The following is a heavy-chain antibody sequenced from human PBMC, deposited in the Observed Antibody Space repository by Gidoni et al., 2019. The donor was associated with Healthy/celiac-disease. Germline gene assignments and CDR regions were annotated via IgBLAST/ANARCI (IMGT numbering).Heavy chain of an antibody. V-gene: IGHV1-69*01. J-gene: IGHJ4*02. CDR1: GVTFHIYS. D-gene: IGHD1-26*01. Sequence: QVQLVQSGAAVKKPGSSVKSSCTASGVTFHIYSIRWVRQARGQGLEWMGGILPIFRTADYAQKFQGRVTITADESTSTAYMELSSLRSEDTAVYYCARSWMRVGGSYTYYYFDYWGQGTLVTVSS. CDR2: ILPIFRTA. CDR3: ARSWMRVGGSYTYYYFDY.